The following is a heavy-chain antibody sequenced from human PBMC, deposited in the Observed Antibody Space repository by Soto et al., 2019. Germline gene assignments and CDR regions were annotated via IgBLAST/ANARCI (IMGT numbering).Heavy chain of an antibody. D-gene: IGHD3-3*02. J-gene: IGHJ3*02. CDR1: GYTFSAYT. Sequence: ASVKVSCKAAGYTFSAYTMNWVRQAPGQSLECMGWINVGSGNTRYSQNFQGRVSITRDTSASTVYMELTGLKSEDTAMYYCARDTETLGPRANDALDIWGQGTMVTVSS. CDR2: INVGSGNT. V-gene: IGHV1-3*01. CDR3: ARDTETLGPRANDALDI.